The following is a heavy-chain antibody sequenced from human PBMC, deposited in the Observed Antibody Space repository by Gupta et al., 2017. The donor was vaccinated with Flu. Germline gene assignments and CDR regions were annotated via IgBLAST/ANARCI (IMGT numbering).Heavy chain of an antibody. D-gene: IGHD7-27*01. J-gene: IGHJ4*02. CDR3: TSPGDNSDD. CDR2: IRSKGNNYAT. V-gene: IGHV3-73*02. Sequence: EVQLVESGGGLVQPGGSLRLSCAASGFPFSGSAIHWVRQASGKGLEGVGRIRSKGNNYATGYGGSVKGRFTISRDDSKNTAYLQMNSLKTEDTAVYYCTSPGDNSDDWGQGTLVTVSS. CDR1: GFPFSGSA.